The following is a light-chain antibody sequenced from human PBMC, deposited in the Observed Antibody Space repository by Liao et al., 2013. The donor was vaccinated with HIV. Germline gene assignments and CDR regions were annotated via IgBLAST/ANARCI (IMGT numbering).Light chain of an antibody. CDR1: ALPKQY. Sequence: SYELTQPPSVSVSPGQTARITCSGDALPKQYAYWYQQKPGQAPVLVIYEDNKRPSGIPERFSGSNSGNTATLTISGTQAMDEADYFCQAWDSSADVVFGGGTKLTVL. CDR2: EDN. J-gene: IGLJ2*01. CDR3: QAWDSSADVV. V-gene: IGLV3-1*01.